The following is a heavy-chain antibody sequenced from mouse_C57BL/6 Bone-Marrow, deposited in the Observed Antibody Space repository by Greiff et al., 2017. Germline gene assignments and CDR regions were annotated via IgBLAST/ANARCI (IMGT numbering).Heavy chain of an antibody. V-gene: IGHV5-9-1*02. J-gene: IGHJ1*03. CDR2: ISSGGEYI. CDR3: TRDRIYYDYDVLWYFDV. CDR1: GFTFSSYA. D-gene: IGHD2-4*01. Sequence: EVKLMESGAGLVKPGGSLKLSCAASGFTFSSYAMSWVRQTPEKRLEWVAYISSGGEYIYYADTVKGRFTISRDNARNTLYLQMSSLKSEDTAMYFCTRDRIYYDYDVLWYFDVWGTGTTVTVSS.